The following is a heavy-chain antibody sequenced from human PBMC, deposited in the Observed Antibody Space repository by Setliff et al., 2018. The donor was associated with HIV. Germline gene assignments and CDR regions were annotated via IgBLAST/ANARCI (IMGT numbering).Heavy chain of an antibody. CDR2: IYYNGNT. Sequence: PSETLSLTCTVSGDFFSNHYWSWIRLPPGKGLEWIGTIYYNGNTNYNPSLKSRVTILVDTSKNLFSLKLSSVTPADTAVYYCARGIDNFWSGYVRWGQGTLVTVSS. D-gene: IGHD3-3*01. J-gene: IGHJ4*02. CDR3: ARGIDNFWSGYVR. V-gene: IGHV4-59*11. CDR1: GDFFSNHY.